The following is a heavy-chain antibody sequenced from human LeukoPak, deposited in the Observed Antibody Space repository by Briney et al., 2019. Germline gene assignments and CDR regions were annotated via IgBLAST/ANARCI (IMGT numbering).Heavy chain of an antibody. CDR2: FDPEDGET. D-gene: IGHD3-22*01. CDR3: ATRGWGYYDSSGYFGFDY. V-gene: IGHV1-24*01. J-gene: IGHJ4*02. Sequence: GASVKVSCKVSGYTLTELSMHWVRQATGKGLEWMGGFDPEDGETIYAQKFQGRVTMTEDTSTDTAYMELSSLRSEDTAVYYCATRGWGYYDSSGYFGFDYWGQGTLVTVSS. CDR1: GYTLTELS.